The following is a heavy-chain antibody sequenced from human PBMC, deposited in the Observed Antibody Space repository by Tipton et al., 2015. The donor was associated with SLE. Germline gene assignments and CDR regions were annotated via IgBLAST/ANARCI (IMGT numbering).Heavy chain of an antibody. V-gene: IGHV4-30-2*05. J-gene: IGHJ4*02. Sequence: LSCAISTGSISSSTYSWSWIRQPPGKGLEWVGYISHSGSTYYNPSLKSRVTISVDTSKNQFSLRLISVTAADTAVYYCARGWGYRNYWGQGTLVTVSS. CDR2: ISHSGST. D-gene: IGHD5-24*01. CDR3: ARGWGYRNY. CDR1: TGSISSSTYS.